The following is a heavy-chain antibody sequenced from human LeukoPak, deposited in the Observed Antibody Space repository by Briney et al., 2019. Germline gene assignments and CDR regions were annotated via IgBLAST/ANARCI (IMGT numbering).Heavy chain of an antibody. CDR1: GGSFSTYY. D-gene: IGHD2-2*01. Sequence: SETLSLTCAVYGGSFSTYYWSWIRQPPGKGLEWIGEINHSGSTNYNPSLKSRVTISVHTSKNHFSLKLSSVTAADTAVYYCARKRCSSTSCYGYYYYYMDVWGKGTTVTVSS. CDR2: INHSGST. J-gene: IGHJ6*03. CDR3: ARKRCSSTSCYGYYYYYMDV. V-gene: IGHV4-34*01.